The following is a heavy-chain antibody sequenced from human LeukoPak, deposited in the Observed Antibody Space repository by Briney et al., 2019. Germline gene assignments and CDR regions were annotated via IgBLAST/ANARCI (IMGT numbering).Heavy chain of an antibody. CDR3: AGRSTGVRGVNGWFDP. CDR2: IHTSGSS. V-gene: IGHV4-4*07. D-gene: IGHD3-10*01. Sequence: SETLSLTCNVSGDSMSNYYWNWVRQPAGKGLDWIGLIHTSGSSNYHPSLKSRVTMSVETSKNRVTLRLISVTAADTAIYYCAGRSTGVRGVNGWFDPWGQGTLVIVSS. CDR1: GDSMSNYY. J-gene: IGHJ5*02.